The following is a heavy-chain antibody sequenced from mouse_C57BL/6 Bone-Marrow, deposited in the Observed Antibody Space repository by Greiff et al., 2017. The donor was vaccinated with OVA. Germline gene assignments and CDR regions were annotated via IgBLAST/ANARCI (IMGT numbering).Heavy chain of an antibody. CDR2: ISDGGSYT. J-gene: IGHJ1*03. CDR1: GFTFSSYA. CDR3: ARDPIYYYGSSPYWYFDV. Sequence: EVHLVESGGGLVKPGGSLKLSCAASGFTFSSYAMSWVRQTPEKRLEWVATISDGGSYTYYPDNVKGRFTISRDNAKNNLYLQMSHLKSEDTAMYYCARDPIYYYGSSPYWYFDVWGTGTTVTVSS. D-gene: IGHD1-1*01. V-gene: IGHV5-4*01.